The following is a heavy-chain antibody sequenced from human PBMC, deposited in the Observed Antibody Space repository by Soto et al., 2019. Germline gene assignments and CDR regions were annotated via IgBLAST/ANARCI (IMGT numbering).Heavy chain of an antibody. D-gene: IGHD5-12*01. J-gene: IGHJ4*02. Sequence: PSETLSLTCTVSGDSISAYSGSWVRQPPGKELKWIGNIHYNGNTKYNPSLKSRVTMSVDTSKKQFSLKLISVTAADTAKYFCAREGNLGRWLQPLDFWGRGTLVTVSS. V-gene: IGHV4-59*01. CDR2: IHYNGNT. CDR3: AREGNLGRWLQPLDF. CDR1: GDSISAYS.